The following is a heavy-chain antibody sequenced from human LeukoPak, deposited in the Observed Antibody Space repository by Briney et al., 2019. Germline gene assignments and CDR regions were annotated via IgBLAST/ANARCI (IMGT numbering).Heavy chain of an antibody. CDR1: GYSFLNYG. J-gene: IGHJ6*03. CDR3: ARVSDFWSGNYYYYYMDV. Sequence: SVKVSCKASGYSFLNYGIAWVRQAPGQGLEWMGGIIPIFGTANYAQKFQGRVTITTDESTSTAYMELSSLRSEDTAVYYCARVSDFWSGNYYYYYMDVWGKRTTVTVSS. V-gene: IGHV1-69*05. CDR2: IIPIFGTA. D-gene: IGHD3-3*01.